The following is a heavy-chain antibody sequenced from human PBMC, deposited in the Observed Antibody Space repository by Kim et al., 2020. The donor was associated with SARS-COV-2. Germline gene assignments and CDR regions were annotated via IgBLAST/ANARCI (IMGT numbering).Heavy chain of an antibody. Sequence: YERKFQGRVTMTRDTSTSTVYMELSSLRSEDTAVYYCARGVGASSDAFDIWGQGTMVTVSS. V-gene: IGHV1-46*01. D-gene: IGHD1-26*01. CDR3: ARGVGASSDAFDI. J-gene: IGHJ3*02.